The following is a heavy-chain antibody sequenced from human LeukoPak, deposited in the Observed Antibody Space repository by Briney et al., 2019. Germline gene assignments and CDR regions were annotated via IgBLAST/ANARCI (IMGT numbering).Heavy chain of an antibody. CDR2: VHSGGST. J-gene: IGHJ2*01. Sequence: SETLSLTCTVSGASISSSTYYWGWIRQPPGKGLEWIGSVHSGGSTYYNPSLKSRVTISVDTSKDQFSLNLISVTAADTAVHYCARAGNDYGDKPYWYLDLWGRGTLVTVSS. CDR3: ARAGNDYGDKPYWYLDL. D-gene: IGHD4-23*01. CDR1: GASISSSTYY. V-gene: IGHV4-39*07.